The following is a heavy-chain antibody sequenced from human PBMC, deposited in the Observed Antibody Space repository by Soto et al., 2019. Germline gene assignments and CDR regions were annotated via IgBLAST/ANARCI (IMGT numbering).Heavy chain of an antibody. D-gene: IGHD2-2*01. CDR3: AREGGDIVVVPAPGVRAFDI. J-gene: IGHJ3*02. CDR1: GYTFTNYD. Sequence: QVQLVQSGAEVKKPGASVTVSCKASGYTFTNYDISWGRQAPGQGLEWMGWIRAYNGNTNYAQNLQGRVTMTTDTSTSTAYMDLRRLRSDDTAVYYCAREGGDIVVVPAPGVRAFDIWGQGTMVTVSS. V-gene: IGHV1-18*01. CDR2: IRAYNGNT.